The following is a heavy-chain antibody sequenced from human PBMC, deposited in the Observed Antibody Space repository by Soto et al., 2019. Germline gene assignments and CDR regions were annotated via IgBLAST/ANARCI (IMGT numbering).Heavy chain of an antibody. V-gene: IGHV1-46*01. J-gene: IGHJ6*02. CDR1: GYTFTSYH. CDR2: INPGGGST. CDR3: VRVLPSTTIYGMDV. Sequence: ASVKVSCKASGYTFTSYHLHWVRQAPGQGLEWMGMINPGGGSTSYAQKFQGRVTMTWDTSTSTVYMDVRSLRSEDTALYFCVRVLPSTTIYGMDVWGQGTTVTVSS. D-gene: IGHD3-10*01.